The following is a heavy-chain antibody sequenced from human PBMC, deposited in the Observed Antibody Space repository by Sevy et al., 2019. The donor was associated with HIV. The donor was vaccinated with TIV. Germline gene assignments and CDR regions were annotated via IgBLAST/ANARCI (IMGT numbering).Heavy chain of an antibody. J-gene: IGHJ4*02. V-gene: IGHV4-4*02. CDR3: ASRGGMDGYYPYYFDY. CDR1: GGSISSSNW. D-gene: IGHD3-3*01. CDR2: IYHSGST. Sequence: SDTLSLTCAVSGGSISSSNWWSWVRQPPGKGLEWIGEIYHSGSTNYNPSLKSRVTISVDKSKNQFSLKLSSVTAADTAVYYCASRGGMDGYYPYYFDYWGQGTLVTVSS.